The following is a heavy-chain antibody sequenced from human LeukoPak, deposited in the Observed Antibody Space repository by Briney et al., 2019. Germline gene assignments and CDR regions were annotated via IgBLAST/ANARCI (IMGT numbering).Heavy chain of an antibody. V-gene: IGHV5-51*01. CDR1: GYSFTSYW. CDR2: IYPGDSDP. Sequence: GESLKISCKGSGYSFTSYWIGWVRAMPGKGLEWMGIIYPGDSDPRYSPSFQGPVNISADKSISTADLQWNSLKASDIAMYYVAQWLRGVLDYWGQGTLVTVSS. J-gene: IGHJ4*02. CDR3: AQWLRGVLDY. D-gene: IGHD5-12*01.